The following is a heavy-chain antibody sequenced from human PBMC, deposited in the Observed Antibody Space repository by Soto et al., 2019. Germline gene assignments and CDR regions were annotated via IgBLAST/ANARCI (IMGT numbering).Heavy chain of an antibody. Sequence: PSETLSLTCTVSGGSISSYYWSWIRQPAGKGLEWIGRIYTSGSTNYNPSLKSRVTMSVDTSKNQSSLKLSSVTAADTAVYYCARVGRDWNYDVRFDPWGQGTLVTVSS. CDR2: IYTSGST. CDR3: ARVGRDWNYDVRFDP. V-gene: IGHV4-4*07. J-gene: IGHJ5*02. CDR1: GGSISSYY. D-gene: IGHD1-7*01.